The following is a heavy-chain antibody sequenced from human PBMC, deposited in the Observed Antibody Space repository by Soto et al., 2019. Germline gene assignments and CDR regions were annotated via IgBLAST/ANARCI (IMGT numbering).Heavy chain of an antibody. CDR2: IYPGDSDT. D-gene: IGHD5-12*01. V-gene: IGHV5-51*01. CDR3: ADMLRYWLGRD. J-gene: IGHJ4*02. CDR1: GYSFTTYW. Sequence: RGESLKISCKASGYSFTTYWIGWVRQMPVKGLEWMGIIYPGDSDTRYSPSFQGQVTISADKSLSTAYLQWSSLKASDTAMYYCADMLRYWLGRDWGQGTVVTVSS.